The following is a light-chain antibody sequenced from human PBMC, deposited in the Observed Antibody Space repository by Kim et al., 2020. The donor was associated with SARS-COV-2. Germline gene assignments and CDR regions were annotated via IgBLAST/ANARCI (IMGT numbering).Light chain of an antibody. CDR1: HDISSW. V-gene: IGKV1D-12*01. Sequence: ASVGGRVTITSRASHDISSWLGWYQQQPGKAPKDLLYYAANLQSGVPSRFSGSGAGTALTLTINSLQPEDFSTYYCQQPHSFPLTFGGGTKVDIK. CDR3: QQPHSFPLT. CDR2: YAA. J-gene: IGKJ4*01.